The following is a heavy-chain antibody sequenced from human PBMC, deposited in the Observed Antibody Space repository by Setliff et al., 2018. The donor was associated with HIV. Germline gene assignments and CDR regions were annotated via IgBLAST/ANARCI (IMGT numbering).Heavy chain of an antibody. Sequence: ASVKVSCKASGYTFTGYAMHWVRQAPGQRLEWMGWINAGNGNTIYSQKFQGRVSITRDTSASKAYLELSSLRSEDTAVYYCARGRLRNYFDYWGQGTLVTVSS. CDR1: GYTFTGYA. CDR2: INAGNGNT. J-gene: IGHJ4*02. D-gene: IGHD2-8*01. V-gene: IGHV1-3*01. CDR3: ARGRLRNYFDY.